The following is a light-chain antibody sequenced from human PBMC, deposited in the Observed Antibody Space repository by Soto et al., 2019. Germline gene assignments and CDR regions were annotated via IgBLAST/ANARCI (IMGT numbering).Light chain of an antibody. Sequence: EIVLTQSPGTLSLSQGERATLSCQASQSVSSSYLAWYQQKPGQAPRLLIYGASSRATGIPDRFSGSGSGTDFTLTISRLEPEDFAVYYCQQYGSSPVTFGQGTKVDIK. J-gene: IGKJ1*01. CDR3: QQYGSSPVT. CDR2: GAS. V-gene: IGKV3-20*01. CDR1: QSVSSSY.